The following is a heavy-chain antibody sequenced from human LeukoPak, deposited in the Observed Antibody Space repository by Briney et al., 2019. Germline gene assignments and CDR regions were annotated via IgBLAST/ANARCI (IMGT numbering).Heavy chain of an antibody. Sequence: SETLSLTCTVSGGSISSGSYYWGWIRQPPGKGLEWIGSIYYSGSTYYNPSLKSRVTISVDTSKNQFSLKLSSVTAADTAVYYCARGYYDFWSGYPNWFDPWGQGTLVTVSS. CDR2: IYYSGST. D-gene: IGHD3-3*01. CDR1: GGSISSGSYY. CDR3: ARGYYDFWSGYPNWFDP. J-gene: IGHJ5*02. V-gene: IGHV4-39*07.